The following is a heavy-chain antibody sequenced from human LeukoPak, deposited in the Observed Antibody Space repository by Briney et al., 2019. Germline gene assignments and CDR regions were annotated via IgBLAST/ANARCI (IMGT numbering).Heavy chain of an antibody. CDR3: ARGRFYYDSSGYSRSGWFDP. CDR2: INHSGST. Sequence: SSETLSLTCTVSGGSISSYYWSWIRQPPGKGLEWIGEINHSGSTNYNPSLKSRVTISVDTSKNQFSLKLSSVTAADTAVYYCARGRFYYDSSGYSRSGWFDPWGQGTLVTVSS. D-gene: IGHD3-22*01. V-gene: IGHV4-34*01. CDR1: GGSISSYY. J-gene: IGHJ5*02.